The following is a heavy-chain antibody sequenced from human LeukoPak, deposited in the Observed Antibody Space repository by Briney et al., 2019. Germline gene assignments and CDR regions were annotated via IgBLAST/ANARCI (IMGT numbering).Heavy chain of an antibody. D-gene: IGHD1-26*01. Sequence: GGSLRLSCAASGFTFSSYAMHWVRQAPGKGLEWVAVISYDGSNKYYADSVKGRFTISRDNSKNTLYLQMNSLRAEDTAVYYCAKMGGGSVGAFDIWGQGTMVTVSS. CDR3: AKMGGGSVGAFDI. CDR1: GFTFSSYA. V-gene: IGHV3-30*18. J-gene: IGHJ3*02. CDR2: ISYDGSNK.